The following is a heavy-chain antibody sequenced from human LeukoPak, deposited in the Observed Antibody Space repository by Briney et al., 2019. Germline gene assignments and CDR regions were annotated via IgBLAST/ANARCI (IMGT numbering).Heavy chain of an antibody. CDR3: ARVHYYGSGLSSYFDF. D-gene: IGHD3-10*01. CDR2: IYYSGST. Sequence: SETLSLNCAVFGGSISGSNWWSWLRQPPGKGLEWIGYIYYSGSTKYNPSLKSRAIISVDTSKNQFSLKLSSVTAADTAVYYCARVHYYGSGLSSYFDFWGQGTLVTVSS. CDR1: GGSISGSNW. V-gene: IGHV4-4*02. J-gene: IGHJ4*02.